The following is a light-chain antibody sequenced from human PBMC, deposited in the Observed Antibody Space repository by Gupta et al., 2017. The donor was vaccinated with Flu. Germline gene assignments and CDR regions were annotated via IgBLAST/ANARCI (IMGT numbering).Light chain of an antibody. Sequence: PSSLSASVGDRVTITCRASQGVSSYLAWYQQKPGEAPNLLIYTTSTLQIGVPSRFSGSGSGTYFTLTISSLQPEDSAIYYCQQANSFPITFGQGTRMEIE. CDR2: TTS. CDR3: QQANSFPIT. J-gene: IGKJ5*01. V-gene: IGKV1-12*01. CDR1: QGVSSY.